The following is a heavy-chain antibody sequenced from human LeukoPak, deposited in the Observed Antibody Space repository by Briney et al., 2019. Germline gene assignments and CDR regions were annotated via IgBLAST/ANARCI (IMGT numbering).Heavy chain of an antibody. Sequence: PVASVKVSCKASGYTFTDYYMHWVRQAPGQGLEWMGWINPNSGGTNYAQKFQGRVTMTRDTSISTAYMELSRLRSDDTAVYYCARDLAFGELRNWFDPWGQGTLVTVSS. CDR3: ARDLAFGELRNWFDP. V-gene: IGHV1-2*02. J-gene: IGHJ5*02. CDR1: GYTFTDYY. CDR2: INPNSGGT. D-gene: IGHD3-10*01.